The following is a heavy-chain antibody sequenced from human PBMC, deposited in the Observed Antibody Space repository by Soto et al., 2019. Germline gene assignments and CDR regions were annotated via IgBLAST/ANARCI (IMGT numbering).Heavy chain of an antibody. V-gene: IGHV3-30*03. CDR3: AVTTGSGGFDP. D-gene: IGHD3-10*01. CDR1: GFTFSSHG. CDR2: ISYDGSNK. J-gene: IGHJ5*02. Sequence: QVQLVESGGGVVQPGRSLRLSCAASGFTFSSHGMHWVRQAPGKGLEWVAVISYDGSNKYYADSEKGRFTTSRDNSKNTLYLQMNSLRTEDTAVYYCAVTTGSGGFDPWGQGTLVTVSS.